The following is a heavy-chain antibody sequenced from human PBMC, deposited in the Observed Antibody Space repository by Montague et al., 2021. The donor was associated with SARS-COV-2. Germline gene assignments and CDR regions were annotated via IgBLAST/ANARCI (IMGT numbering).Heavy chain of an antibody. CDR3: ARDRHWTNTYYDILTGYQYYYYGLDV. CDR1: GFTVSSNY. J-gene: IGHJ6*02. Sequence: SLRLSCAASGFTVSSNYMSWVRQAPGKGLEWVSVIYSGGSTYYADSVTGRFTISRDNSKNTLYLQMNSLRAEDTAVYYCARDRHWTNTYYDILTGYQYYYYGLDVRGQGTTVTVSS. CDR2: IYSGGST. V-gene: IGHV3-66*01. D-gene: IGHD3-9*01.